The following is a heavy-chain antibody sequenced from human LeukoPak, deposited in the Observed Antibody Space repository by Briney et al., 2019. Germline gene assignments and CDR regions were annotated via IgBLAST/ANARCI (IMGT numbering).Heavy chain of an antibody. D-gene: IGHD3-3*01. Sequence: GESLKISCKGSGYSFTSCWIGWVRQMPGKGLEWMGIIYPGDSDTRYSPSFQGQVTISADKSISTAYLQWSSLKASDTAMYYCARSAGSVLRFLERTYYYYMDVWGKGTTVTVSS. CDR1: GYSFTSCW. V-gene: IGHV5-51*01. J-gene: IGHJ6*03. CDR3: ARSAGSVLRFLERTYYYYMDV. CDR2: IYPGDSDT.